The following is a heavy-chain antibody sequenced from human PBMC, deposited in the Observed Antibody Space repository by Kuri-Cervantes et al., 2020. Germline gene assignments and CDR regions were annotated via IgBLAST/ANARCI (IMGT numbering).Heavy chain of an antibody. CDR3: ARGEGSGSYIAFDY. D-gene: IGHD1-26*01. Sequence: SCAASGFTFSDYYMSWIRQAPGKGLEWVSYISSSGSTIYYADSVKGRFTISRDNAKNSLYLQMNSLRAGDTAVYYCARGEGSGSYIAFDYWGQGTLVTVSS. CDR1: GFTFSDYY. V-gene: IGHV3-11*01. CDR2: ISSSGSTI. J-gene: IGHJ4*02.